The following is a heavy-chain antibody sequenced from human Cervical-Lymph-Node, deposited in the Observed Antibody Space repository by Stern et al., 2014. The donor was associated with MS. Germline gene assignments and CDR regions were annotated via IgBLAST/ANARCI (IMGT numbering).Heavy chain of an antibody. D-gene: IGHD2-21*02. CDR3: ARDSGHIAVLTPPNWFDP. CDR1: GYTFTSYP. V-gene: IGHV1-3*01. Sequence: VQLVESGAEVKKPGASVKVSCKASGYTFTSYPIHWVRQAPGQRLEWMGWINGDNGNTQYSQKFQGRVTITSDRSASTAYMEVSSLTSEDTAVYYCARDSGHIAVLTPPNWFDPWGPGTLVMVSS. J-gene: IGHJ5*02. CDR2: INGDNGNT.